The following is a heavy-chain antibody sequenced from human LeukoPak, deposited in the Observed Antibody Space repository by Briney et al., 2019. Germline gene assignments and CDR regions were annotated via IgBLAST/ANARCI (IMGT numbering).Heavy chain of an antibody. Sequence: LETLSLTCTVSGYSISSGYYWGWIRQPPGKGLEWIGSIYHSGSTYYNPSLKSRVTISVDTSKNQFSLKLSSVTAADTAVYYCARDLNEDAFDIWGQGTMVTVSS. CDR2: IYHSGST. J-gene: IGHJ3*02. CDR3: ARDLNEDAFDI. V-gene: IGHV4-38-2*02. CDR1: GYSISSGYY.